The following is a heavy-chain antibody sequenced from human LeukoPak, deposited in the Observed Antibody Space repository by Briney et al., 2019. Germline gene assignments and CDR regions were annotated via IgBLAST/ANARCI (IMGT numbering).Heavy chain of an antibody. D-gene: IGHD5-24*01. CDR3: ARDRDGYNRFDY. Sequence: KASETLSLTCTVSGGSMRGYYWSWIRQPPGKGLEWIGYIYYSGSTDYNPSLKSRVTISVDTSKNQFSLKLRSVTAADTALYYCARDRDGYNRFDYWGQGTLVTVSS. CDR2: IYYSGST. J-gene: IGHJ4*02. V-gene: IGHV4-59*01. CDR1: GGSMRGYY.